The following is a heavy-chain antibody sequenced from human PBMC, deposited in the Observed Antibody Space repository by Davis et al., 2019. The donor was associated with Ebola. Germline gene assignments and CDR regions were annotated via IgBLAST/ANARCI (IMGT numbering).Heavy chain of an antibody. V-gene: IGHV3-23*01. CDR1: GFTVSSYA. J-gene: IGHJ6*03. CDR3: AKFPVEYQLKKRGYMDV. Sequence: PGGSLRLSCAASGFTVSSYAMGWVRQAPGKGLEWVSGLSGSGGTTLYADSVKGRFAVSRDNAKHTVYLQMNSLRAEDTAVYYCAKFPVEYQLKKRGYMDVWGEGTTVTVSS. D-gene: IGHD2-2*01. CDR2: LSGSGGTT.